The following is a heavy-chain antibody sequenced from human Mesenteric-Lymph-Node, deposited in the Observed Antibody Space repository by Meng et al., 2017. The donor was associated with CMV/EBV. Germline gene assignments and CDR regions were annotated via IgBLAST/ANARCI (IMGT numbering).Heavy chain of an antibody. D-gene: IGHD3-10*01. Sequence: KASGYTFTGYYMHWVRQAPGQGLEWMGWINPNSGGTNYAQKFQGRVTMTRDTSISTAYMELSRLRSDDTAVYYCARVEGYYYGSGSFNWGQGTLVTVSS. J-gene: IGHJ4*02. CDR3: ARVEGYYYGSGSFN. CDR2: INPNSGGT. CDR1: GYTFTGYY. V-gene: IGHV1-2*02.